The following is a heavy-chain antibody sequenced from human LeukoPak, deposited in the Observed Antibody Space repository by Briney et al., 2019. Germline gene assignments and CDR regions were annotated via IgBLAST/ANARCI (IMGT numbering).Heavy chain of an antibody. V-gene: IGHV3-21*01. J-gene: IGHJ4*02. Sequence: PGRSLRLSCAASGFTFSDYYMSWVRQAPGKGLEWVSSITSGSSYIYYAGSVKGRFTISRDNAKNSLYLQMNSLRAEDTAVYYCARDPDGSDAYFDYWGQGTLVTVSS. D-gene: IGHD5-24*01. CDR3: ARDPDGSDAYFDY. CDR1: GFTFSDYY. CDR2: ITSGSSYI.